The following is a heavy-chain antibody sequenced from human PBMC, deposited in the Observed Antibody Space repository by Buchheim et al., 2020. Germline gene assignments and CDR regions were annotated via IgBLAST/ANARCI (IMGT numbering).Heavy chain of an antibody. V-gene: IGHV3-23*01. D-gene: IGHD2-2*01. CDR3: AKGGYCSSSDCYRAYYYYNMDA. CDR1: GFTFNNYA. CDR2: IIGSGSRT. Sequence: EVQLLESGGGLVQPGGSLRLSCAASGFTFNNYAMNWVRQVPGKGLEWVSGIIGSGSRTYYADSVKGRLTISRDNSKGTLDTQMNSLRAEDTAVYYCAKGGYCSSSDCYRAYYYYNMDAWGQGTT. J-gene: IGHJ6*02.